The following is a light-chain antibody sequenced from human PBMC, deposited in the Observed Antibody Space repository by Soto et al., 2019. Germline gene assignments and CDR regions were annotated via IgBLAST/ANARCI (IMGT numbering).Light chain of an antibody. J-gene: IGLJ2*01. V-gene: IGLV2-14*01. Sequence: QLVLTQPPSASGSPGQSVAISCTGTSSDVGGYNYVSWYQQHPGKAPKLMIYEINKRPSGISHRFSGSKSGNTASLTISGLQAEDEADYYCSSYTTSGTLVFGGGTKLTVL. CDR3: SSYTTSGTLV. CDR1: SSDVGGYNY. CDR2: EIN.